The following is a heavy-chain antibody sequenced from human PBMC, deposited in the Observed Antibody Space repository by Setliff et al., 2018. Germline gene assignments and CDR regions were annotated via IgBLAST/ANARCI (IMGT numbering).Heavy chain of an antibody. CDR3: ARDGGEY. CDR1: GGTFNSYG. D-gene: IGHD3-16*01. CDR2: SIPISGTT. J-gene: IGHJ4*02. V-gene: IGHV1-69*06. Sequence: GASVKVSCKTSGGTFNSYGIDWVRQAPGQGLEWMGRSIPISGTTKYAQKFQDRVTITADKSTSTAYMELSSLTSDDTAVYYCARDGGEYWGQGTLVTVSS.